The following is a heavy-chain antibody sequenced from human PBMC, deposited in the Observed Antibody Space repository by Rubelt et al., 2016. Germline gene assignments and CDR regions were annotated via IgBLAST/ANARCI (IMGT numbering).Heavy chain of an antibody. D-gene: IGHD2/OR15-2a*01. Sequence: QVQLVQSGAEVKKPGSSVKVSCKASGGTFNNYGINWVRQAPGQGLHWMGGMNPIFGRPVYAQKFQARVTINAEIYTSTVYMEVSNLTSEDTAIYYCARGATYYVPAHYFDGWGQGTLVTVSS. V-gene: IGHV1-69*06. CDR2: MNPIFGRP. CDR3: ARGATYYVPAHYFDG. J-gene: IGHJ4*02. CDR1: GGTFNNYG.